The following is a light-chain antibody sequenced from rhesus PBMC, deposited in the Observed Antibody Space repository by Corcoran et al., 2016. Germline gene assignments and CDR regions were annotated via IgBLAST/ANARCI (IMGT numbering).Light chain of an antibody. CDR2: WAS. CDR3: QQYYSSPLT. J-gene: IGKJ4*01. CDR1: QSLLYSSNNKSF. Sequence: DIVMTQSPDSLAVSLGERVTINCKSSQSLLYSSNNKSFFAWYQQKPGQAPKLLLYWASTRQSGVPNRIRGSGAGTDCTLTITGLQAEDVAVYYCQQYYSSPLTFGGGTKVEIK. V-gene: IGKV4-1*01.